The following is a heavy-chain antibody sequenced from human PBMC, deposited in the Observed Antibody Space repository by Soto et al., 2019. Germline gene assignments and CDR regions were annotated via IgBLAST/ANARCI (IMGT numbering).Heavy chain of an antibody. Sequence: GGSLRLSCAASGFTFNNYAMNWVRQAPGKGLEWVSTISDSGTRTYYADSVKGRFTISRDNSKNTVYLQMNNLRAEDTAVYSCAKGVGASYPEDYYHYWGQGIMVTVSS. CDR1: GFTFNNYA. D-gene: IGHD1-26*01. J-gene: IGHJ4*02. V-gene: IGHV3-23*01. CDR3: AKGVGASYPEDYYHY. CDR2: ISDSGTRT.